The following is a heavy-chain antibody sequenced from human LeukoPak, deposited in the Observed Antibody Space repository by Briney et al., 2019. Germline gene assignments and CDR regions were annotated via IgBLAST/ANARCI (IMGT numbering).Heavy chain of an antibody. CDR1: GFTFSSYS. V-gene: IGHV3-21*01. CDR2: ISSSSSYI. D-gene: IGHD4-17*01. J-gene: IGHJ4*02. CDR3: ATAKPSMVTRLRFTCFGY. Sequence: GGSLRLSCAASGFTFSSYSMNWVRQAPGKGLEWVSSISSSSSYIYYADSVKGRFTISRDDAKNSLYLQMNSLRAEDTAVYYCATAKPSMVTRLRFTCFGYWGQGTLVTVSS.